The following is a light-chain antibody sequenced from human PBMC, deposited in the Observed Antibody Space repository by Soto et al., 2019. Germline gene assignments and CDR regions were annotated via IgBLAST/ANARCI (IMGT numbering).Light chain of an antibody. CDR1: QSVLYTSNNKNY. CDR2: WAS. J-gene: IGKJ2*03. Sequence: DIVMTQSPDSLAVSLGERATIDCKSSQSVLYTSNNKNYLAWYQQKPGQPPKLLIYWASTRESGVPDRFSGSGSGTDFTLTISSTQPEDVAVYYCQQYYSSRSFGQGTKLEIK. CDR3: QQYYSSRS. V-gene: IGKV4-1*01.